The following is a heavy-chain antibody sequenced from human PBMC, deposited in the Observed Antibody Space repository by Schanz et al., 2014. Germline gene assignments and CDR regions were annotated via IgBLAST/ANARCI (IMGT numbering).Heavy chain of an antibody. J-gene: IGHJ6*02. Sequence: QVQLVQSGAKVKKPGASVKVSCKASGHPFTAYYMHWVRQAPGQGLEWMGRINPNSGGTNYAENFQGRVTMTRDTSTSTVYMELSRLTSDDTALYYCARDGHSSIWDSYYFYGLDVWGQGTTVTVSS. D-gene: IGHD6-13*01. CDR1: GHPFTAYY. V-gene: IGHV1-2*06. CDR2: INPNSGGT. CDR3: ARDGHSSIWDSYYFYGLDV.